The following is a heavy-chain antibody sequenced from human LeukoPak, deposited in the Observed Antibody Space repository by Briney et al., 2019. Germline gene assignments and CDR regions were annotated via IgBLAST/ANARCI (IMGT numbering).Heavy chain of an antibody. Sequence: VASVTVSCKASGYTFTSYYMHWVRQAPGQGLEWMGIINPSGGSTSYAQKFQGRVTMTRDTSTSTVYMELSSLRSEDTAVYYCARDQTHSHTAMSLFDYWGQGTLVTVSS. J-gene: IGHJ4*02. D-gene: IGHD5-18*01. CDR1: GYTFTSYY. CDR2: INPSGGST. V-gene: IGHV1-46*01. CDR3: ARDQTHSHTAMSLFDY.